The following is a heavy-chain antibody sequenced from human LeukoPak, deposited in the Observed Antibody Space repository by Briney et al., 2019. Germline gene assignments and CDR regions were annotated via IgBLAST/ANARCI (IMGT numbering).Heavy chain of an antibody. CDR2: IYPGDSDT. CDR3: ARPQPYCSGGSCYSFDY. Sequence: GESLKISCKGSGYSFTSYWIGWVRQMPGKGLEWMGIIYPGDSDTRYSPSFQGQVTISADKSISTAYLQWSSLKASDTAMYYCARPQPYCSGGSCYSFDYWGQGTLVTVSS. V-gene: IGHV5-51*01. CDR1: GYSFTSYW. J-gene: IGHJ4*02. D-gene: IGHD2-15*01.